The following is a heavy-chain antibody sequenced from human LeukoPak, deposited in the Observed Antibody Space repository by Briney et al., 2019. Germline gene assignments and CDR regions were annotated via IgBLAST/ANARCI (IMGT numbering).Heavy chain of an antibody. D-gene: IGHD4/OR15-4a*01. CDR1: GGSISSYY. Sequence: SETLSLTWTVSGGSISSYYWSWIRQPPGKGLEWIGYIYYSGSTNYNPSLKSRVTISVDTSKNQFSLKLSSVTAADTAVYYCARASHYGGYYLDYWGQGTLVTVSS. V-gene: IGHV4-59*01. CDR2: IYYSGST. J-gene: IGHJ4*02. CDR3: ARASHYGGYYLDY.